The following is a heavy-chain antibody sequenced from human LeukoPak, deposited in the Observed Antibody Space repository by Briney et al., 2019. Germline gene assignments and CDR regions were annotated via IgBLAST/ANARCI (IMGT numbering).Heavy chain of an antibody. V-gene: IGHV1-2*02. CDR2: INPNSGGT. CDR1: GYTFTGYY. CDR3: ARVIGAIVVVTAIPEDYFDY. Sequence: GASVKVSCKASGYTFTGYYMHWVPQAPGQGLEWMGWINPNSGGTNYAQKFQGRVTMTRDTSISTAFMELSRLRSDDTAVYYCARVIGAIVVVTAIPEDYFDYWGQGTLVTVSS. D-gene: IGHD2-21*02. J-gene: IGHJ4*02.